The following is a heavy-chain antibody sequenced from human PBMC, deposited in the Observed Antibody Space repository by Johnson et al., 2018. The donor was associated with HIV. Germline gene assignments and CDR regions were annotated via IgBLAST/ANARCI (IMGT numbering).Heavy chain of an antibody. Sequence: QVQLVESGGGVVQPGRSLRLSCAASGFTFSSYAMHWVRQAPGKGLEWVAVISYDGSNKYYADSVKGRFIISRDNSKNTLYLQMNSLRVEDTAVYYCAREPRLLTYAFDIWGQGTMVTVSS. CDR3: AREPRLLTYAFDI. D-gene: IGHD5-18*01. V-gene: IGHV3-30-3*01. J-gene: IGHJ3*02. CDR1: GFTFSSYA. CDR2: ISYDGSNK.